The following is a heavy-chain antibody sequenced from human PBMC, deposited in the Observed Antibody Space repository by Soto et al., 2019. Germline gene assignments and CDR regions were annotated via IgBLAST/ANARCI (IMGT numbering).Heavy chain of an antibody. CDR1: GYTFTSYG. J-gene: IGHJ4*02. Sequence: QVQLVQSGAEVKKPGASVKVSCKASGYTFTSYGISWVRQAPGQGREWMGWISAYNGNTNYAQKLQGRVTMTTDTSTSKAYMELRSLRSDDTAVYYCARDVAAYCSGGSCYSVSFDYWGKGTLVTVSS. V-gene: IGHV1-18*01. CDR3: ARDVAAYCSGGSCYSVSFDY. CDR2: ISAYNGNT. D-gene: IGHD2-15*01.